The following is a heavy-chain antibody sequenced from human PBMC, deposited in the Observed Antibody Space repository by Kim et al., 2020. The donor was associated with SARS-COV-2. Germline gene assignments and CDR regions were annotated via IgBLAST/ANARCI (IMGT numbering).Heavy chain of an antibody. J-gene: IGHJ4*02. V-gene: IGHV4-59*13. CDR3: ARDHSSCWYRYFDN. D-gene: IGHD6-19*01. CDR2: IYDSGST. Sequence: SETLSLTCTVSGGSISRYYWSWIRQPPGKGLEWIGYIYDSGSTKYNPSLESRVTISGDTSKNQFSLKLTSVTAADTAVYYCARDHSSCWYRYFDNWGQGT. CDR1: GGSISRYY.